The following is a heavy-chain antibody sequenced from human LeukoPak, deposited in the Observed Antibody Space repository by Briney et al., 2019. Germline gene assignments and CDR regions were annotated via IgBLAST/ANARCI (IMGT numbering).Heavy chain of an antibody. CDR2: IVVGGGNT. J-gene: IGHJ6*02. D-gene: IGHD3-22*01. Sequence: SVKVSCKASGFTFTSSAMQWVRQARGQRLEWIGWIVVGGGNTNYAQKFQERVTITRDMSTSTAYMELSSLRSEDTAVYYCAAGYDSSGYYYVNYYYYGMDVWGQGTTVTVSS. CDR3: AAGYDSSGYYYVNYYYYGMDV. V-gene: IGHV1-58*02. CDR1: GFTFTSSA.